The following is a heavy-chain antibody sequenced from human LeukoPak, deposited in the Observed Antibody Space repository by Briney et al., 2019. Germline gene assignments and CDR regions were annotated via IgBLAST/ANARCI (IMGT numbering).Heavy chain of an antibody. Sequence: GGSLRLSCAASGFTFSSYAMSWVRQAPGKGLEWVSAISGSAGITYYADSVKGRFTISRDNSKNTLYLQMNSLRADDTAVYYCAKDPRVATIEIFDYWGQGTLVTVSS. CDR3: AKDPRVATIEIFDY. D-gene: IGHD5-12*01. CDR2: ISGSAGIT. CDR1: GFTFSSYA. J-gene: IGHJ4*02. V-gene: IGHV3-23*01.